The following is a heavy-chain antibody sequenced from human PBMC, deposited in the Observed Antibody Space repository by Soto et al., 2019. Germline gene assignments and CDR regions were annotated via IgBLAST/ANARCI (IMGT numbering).Heavy chain of an antibody. CDR2: IIPILGIA. V-gene: IGHV1-69*04. D-gene: IGHD6-6*01. J-gene: IGHJ4*02. CDR1: GGTFSSYT. CDR3: AIDPTESSSMDYFDY. Sequence: SVKVSCKASGGTFSSYTISWVRQAPGQGLEWMGRIIPILGIANYAQKFQGRVTITADKSTSTAYMELSSLRSEDTAVYYCAIDPTESSSMDYFDYRGQGTLVTVSS.